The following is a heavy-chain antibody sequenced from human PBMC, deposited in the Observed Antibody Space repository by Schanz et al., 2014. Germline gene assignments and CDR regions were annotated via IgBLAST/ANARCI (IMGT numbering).Heavy chain of an antibody. CDR3: ARDRLECGAECYSVEVFEI. V-gene: IGHV1-18*01. D-gene: IGHD2-21*01. J-gene: IGHJ4*02. CDR2: ISAYTNNT. CDR1: GGTFNSYT. Sequence: QVQLVQSGAEVKKPGSSMKVSCKASGGTFNSYTINWVRQAPGQGLEWMGWISAYTNNTNYAQKVQGRVTMTTDTSTGTAYMELSGLRSENTAVYYCARDRLECGAECYSVEVFEIWGQGTLVIVSS.